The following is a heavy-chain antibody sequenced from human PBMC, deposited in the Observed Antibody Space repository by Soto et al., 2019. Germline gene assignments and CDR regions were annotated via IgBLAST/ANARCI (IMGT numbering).Heavy chain of an antibody. CDR2: IIPIFGTA. CDR1: GDTFSSYA. J-gene: IGHJ6*02. Sequence: QVQLVQSGAEVKKPGSSVKVSCKASGDTFSSYAISWVRQAPGQGLEWMGGIIPIFGTANYAQKFQGRVTITADESTSTAYMELSSLRSEDTAVYYCARVLHSTYYYYYGMDVWGQGTTVTVSS. D-gene: IGHD2-15*01. V-gene: IGHV1-69*01. CDR3: ARVLHSTYYYYYGMDV.